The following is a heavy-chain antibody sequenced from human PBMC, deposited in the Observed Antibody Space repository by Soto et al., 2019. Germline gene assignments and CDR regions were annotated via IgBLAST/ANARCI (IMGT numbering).Heavy chain of an antibody. J-gene: IGHJ6*02. Sequence: GSLRLSCAASGFTGRSYSMNWVRQAPGKGLEWVSSISSSSSYIYYADSVKGRFTISRDNAKNSLYLQMNSLRAEDTAVYYCARNDYDILYYYYGMDVWGQGTTVTVSS. V-gene: IGHV3-21*01. D-gene: IGHD3-9*01. CDR1: GFTGRSYS. CDR3: ARNDYDILYYYYGMDV. CDR2: ISSSSSYI.